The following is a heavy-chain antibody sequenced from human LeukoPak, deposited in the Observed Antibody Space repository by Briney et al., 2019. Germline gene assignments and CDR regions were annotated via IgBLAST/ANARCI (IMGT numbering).Heavy chain of an antibody. V-gene: IGHV3-48*03. Sequence: AGGSLRLSCAASGFTFSSYEMNWVRQAPGKGLEWVSYISSSGSTIYYADSVKGRFTISRDNAKNTLYLQMNNLGVEDTGIYYCAKENESPDLWGQGTLVTVSS. CDR1: GFTFSSYE. J-gene: IGHJ4*02. CDR2: ISSSGSTI. D-gene: IGHD3/OR15-3a*01. CDR3: AKENESPDL.